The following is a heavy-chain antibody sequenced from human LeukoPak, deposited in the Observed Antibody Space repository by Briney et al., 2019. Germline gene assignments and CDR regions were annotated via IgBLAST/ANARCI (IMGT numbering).Heavy chain of an antibody. CDR1: GGCITRSNYY. CDR2: IYYSGNA. V-gene: IGHV4-39*01. D-gene: IGHD3-10*01. J-gene: IGHJ6*04. CDR3: ARRESGTMMDV. Sequence: SETLSLTCTVSGGCITRSNYYWVWIRQPPGKGLEWIGTIYYSGNAYYNPSLKSRLTISVDPSNNQFFLRLSSVTATDTAVYYCARRESGTMMDVWGKGTTVTISS.